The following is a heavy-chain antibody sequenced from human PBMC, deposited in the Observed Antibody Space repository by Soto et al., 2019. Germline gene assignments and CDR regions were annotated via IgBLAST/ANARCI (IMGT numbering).Heavy chain of an antibody. V-gene: IGHV3-74*01. CDR2: INSDGSGT. J-gene: IGHJ4*02. CDR3: ARGEGDRYDGHGYLGRH. CDR1: GFTFSSYW. Sequence: EVQLVESGGGLVQPGESLTLSCAASGFTFSSYWMHWVRQAPGKGLVWVSRINSDGSGTYHADSVKGRLTISRDNAKNTVYLRRNRLRVEDTAGYVCARGEGDRYDGHGYLGRHWGQGTLVTVSS. D-gene: IGHD3-16*01.